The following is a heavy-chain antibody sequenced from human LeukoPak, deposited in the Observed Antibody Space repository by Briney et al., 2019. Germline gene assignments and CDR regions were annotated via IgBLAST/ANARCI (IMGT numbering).Heavy chain of an antibody. CDR1: GGSINGHY. J-gene: IGHJ4*02. CDR2: IYYTGKN. D-gene: IGHD5-12*01. Sequence: SETPSLTCAVSGGSINGHYWGWIRQPPGTGLQWIGDIYYTGKNNYNPSLKSRVTISLDTSKDHLSLNLTSVLAADTAIYYCVRRDSGWNYFDYWGQGILVTVSS. V-gene: IGHV4-59*08. CDR3: VRRDSGWNYFDY.